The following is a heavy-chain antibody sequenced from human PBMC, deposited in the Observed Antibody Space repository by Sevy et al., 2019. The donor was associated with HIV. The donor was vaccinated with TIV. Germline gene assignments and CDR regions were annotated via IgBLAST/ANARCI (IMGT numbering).Heavy chain of an antibody. CDR1: GFILSTYA. CDR3: ARDYNSGWRKFNLFDP. CDR2: ISRTSSYI. V-gene: IGHV3-21*01. J-gene: IGHJ5*02. D-gene: IGHD6-19*01. Sequence: GGSLRLSCAASGFILSTYAMNWVRQAPGKGLEWVSSISRTSSYIDYAYSVKGRFTISRDNAKNSLYLQMNNLRAEDTALYYCARDYNSGWRKFNLFDPWGQGTLVTVSS.